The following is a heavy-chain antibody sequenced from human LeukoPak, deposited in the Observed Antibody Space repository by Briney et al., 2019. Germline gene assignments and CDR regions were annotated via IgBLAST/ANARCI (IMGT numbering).Heavy chain of an antibody. CDR1: GGSISSGGYY. V-gene: IGHV4-31*03. CDR2: IYYSGST. D-gene: IGHD5-18*01. CDR3: ALQQGVSGYSYGTIDY. J-gene: IGHJ4*02. Sequence: SETLSLTCTVSGGSISSGGYYWSWIRQHPGKGLEWIGYIYYSGSTYYNPSLKSRVTISVDTSKNQFSLKLSSVTAADTAVYYCALQQGVSGYSYGTIDYWGQGTLVTVSS.